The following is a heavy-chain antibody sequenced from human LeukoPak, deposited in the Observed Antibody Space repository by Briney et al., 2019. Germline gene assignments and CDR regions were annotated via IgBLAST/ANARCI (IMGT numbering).Heavy chain of an antibody. J-gene: IGHJ4*02. CDR1: GFTFSSYS. Sequence: GGSPRLSCAASGFTFSSYSMNWVRQAPGKGLEWVSSISSSGSYIYYADSVKGRFTISRDNAKNSLYLQMNSLRAEDTAVYYCARDVYCSGGSCLHYFDYWGQGTLVTVSS. D-gene: IGHD2-15*01. V-gene: IGHV3-21*01. CDR2: ISSSGSYI. CDR3: ARDVYCSGGSCLHYFDY.